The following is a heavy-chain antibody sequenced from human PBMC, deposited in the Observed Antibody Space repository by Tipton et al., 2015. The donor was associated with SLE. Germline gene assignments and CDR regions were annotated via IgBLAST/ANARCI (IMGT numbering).Heavy chain of an antibody. CDR1: GDSINGYY. J-gene: IGHJ4*02. CDR2: VYSSGFS. Sequence: LRLSCTVSGDSINGYYWTWIRQPPGKGLEWVGYVYSSGFSDYNPSLRSRATISLDTSKNQFSLRLSSATAADTAVYYCTRSRITLFEVVTGPFDYWGQGTLVTVSS. D-gene: IGHD3-3*01. CDR3: TRSRITLFEVVTGPFDY. V-gene: IGHV4-59*01.